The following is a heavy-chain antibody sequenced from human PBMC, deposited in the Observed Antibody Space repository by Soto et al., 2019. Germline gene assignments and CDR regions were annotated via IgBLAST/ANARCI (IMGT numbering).Heavy chain of an antibody. CDR2: IIPIFGTA. CDR3: ARVYCSGGSCYSEGLGMDV. Sequence: QVQLVQSGAEVQKPGSSVKVSCKASGGTFSSYAISWVRQAPGQGLEWMGGIIPIFGTANYAQKFQGRVTITADESTSTAYMELSSLRSEDTAVYYCARVYCSGGSCYSEGLGMDVWGQGTTVTVSS. J-gene: IGHJ6*02. CDR1: GGTFSSYA. D-gene: IGHD2-15*01. V-gene: IGHV1-69*01.